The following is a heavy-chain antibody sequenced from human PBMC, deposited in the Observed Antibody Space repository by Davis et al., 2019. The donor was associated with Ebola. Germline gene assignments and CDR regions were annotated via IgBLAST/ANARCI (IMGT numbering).Heavy chain of an antibody. CDR3: VRGDYYDTSGYYIDAFDV. V-gene: IGHV3-7*01. Sequence: GESLKISCAASGFTFSSYWMSWVRQAPGKGLEWVGNIKQDGSEKFYVDSVKGRFTISRDNAKKSLFLQMNSLRAEDTAVYYCVRGDYYDTSGYYIDAFDVWGQGTMVTVSS. D-gene: IGHD3-22*01. CDR2: IKQDGSEK. CDR1: GFTFSSYW. J-gene: IGHJ3*01.